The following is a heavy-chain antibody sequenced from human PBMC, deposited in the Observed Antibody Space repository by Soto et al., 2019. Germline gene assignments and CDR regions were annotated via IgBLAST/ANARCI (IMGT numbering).Heavy chain of an antibody. Sequence: QVQLQESGPGLVKPSETLSLTCTVSGGSISSDYWSWIRQPPGKGLEWIGYIYYSGSTNYNPSLKSRVTISVDTSKNQFSLKLSSVNAADTAVYYCARLGRYCSGGRCYAWFDPWGQGTLVPVSS. J-gene: IGHJ5*02. CDR3: ARLGRYCSGGRCYAWFDP. CDR1: GGSISSDY. D-gene: IGHD2-15*01. V-gene: IGHV4-59*08. CDR2: IYYSGST.